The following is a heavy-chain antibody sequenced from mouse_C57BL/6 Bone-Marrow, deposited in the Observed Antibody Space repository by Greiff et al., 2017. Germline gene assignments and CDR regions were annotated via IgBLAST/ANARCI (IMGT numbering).Heavy chain of an antibody. J-gene: IGHJ4*01. CDR3: ARRAMDY. CDR1: GYTFTDYY. CDR2: IYPGSGNT. Sequence: VQVVESGPELVKPGASVKISCKASGYTFTDYYINWVKQRPGQGLEWIGGIYPGSGNTKYNEKFKGKATLTVDTSSSTAYMQLSSLTSEDSAVYFCARRAMDYWGQGTSVTVSS. V-gene: IGHV1-84*01.